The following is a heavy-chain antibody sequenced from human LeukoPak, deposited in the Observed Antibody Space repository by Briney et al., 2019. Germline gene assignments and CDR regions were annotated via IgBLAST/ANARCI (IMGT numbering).Heavy chain of an antibody. CDR2: IYYSGST. V-gene: IGHV4-39*01. CDR1: GXSIRSSSYY. D-gene: IGHD2-21*02. J-gene: IGHJ4*02. Sequence: KPSDTLSLPCTVSGXSIRSSSYYWGWIRQPPGKGLAWIGTIYYSGSTYYNPSLKSRVTLSVDTSQSLFALKLSSVTAADTAVYYCARQGVTALKYYFDYWGQGTLVTDSS. CDR3: ARQGVTALKYYFDY.